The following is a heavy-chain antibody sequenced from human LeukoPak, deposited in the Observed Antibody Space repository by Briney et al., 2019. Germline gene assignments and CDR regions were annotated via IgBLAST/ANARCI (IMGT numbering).Heavy chain of an antibody. V-gene: IGHV1-18*01. CDR1: GYTFTSYG. CDR3: ARVGGDRHGNFDWLLSRNAIFDY. J-gene: IGHJ4*02. Sequence: GASVKVSCKASGYTFTSYGISWVRQAPGQGLEWMGWISAYNGNTNYAQKLQGRVTMTTDTSTSTAYMELRRLRSDDTAVNYCARVGGDRHGNFDWLLSRNAIFDYWGQGTLVTVSS. CDR2: ISAYNGNT. D-gene: IGHD3-9*01.